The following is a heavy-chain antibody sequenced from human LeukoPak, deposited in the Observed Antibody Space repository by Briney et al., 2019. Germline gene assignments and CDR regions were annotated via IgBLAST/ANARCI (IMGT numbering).Heavy chain of an antibody. CDR2: MYHSGSA. CDR1: GGSINSGDYY. CDR3: ARLISIFGVVISDAFDI. J-gene: IGHJ3*02. Sequence: TLSLTCTVAGGSINSGDYYWGWIRQPPGKGLELIGYMYHSGSAYYSPSLKSRVTILVDRSKNQFSLELRSVIAADTAVYYCARLISIFGVVISDAFDIWGQGTMVTVSS. D-gene: IGHD3-3*01. V-gene: IGHV4-30-2*01.